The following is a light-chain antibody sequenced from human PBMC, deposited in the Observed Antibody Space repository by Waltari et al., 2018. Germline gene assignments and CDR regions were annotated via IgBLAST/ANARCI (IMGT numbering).Light chain of an antibody. CDR1: SSDVGGYNH. Sequence: QSALTQPPSASGSPGPSVTIPCTGTSSDVGGYNHVSWYQLHPDKAPKPMIYEVTTRPSGVPDRFSGSKSGNTASLTVSGLQAEDEADYYCTSYAGSNGLVFGGGTKVTVL. V-gene: IGLV2-8*01. J-gene: IGLJ2*01. CDR3: TSYAGSNGLV. CDR2: EVT.